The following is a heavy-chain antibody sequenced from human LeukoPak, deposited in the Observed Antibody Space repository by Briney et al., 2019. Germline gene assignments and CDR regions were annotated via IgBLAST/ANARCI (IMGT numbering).Heavy chain of an antibody. J-gene: IGHJ6*02. V-gene: IGHV4-34*01. CDR3: ATRRRYAYYYYGMDV. CDR2: INHSGST. Sequence: SETLSLTCAVYGGSFSGYYWSWIRQPPEKGLEWIGEINHSGSTNYNPSLKSRVTISVDTSKNQFSLKLSSVTAADTAVYYCATRRRYAYYYYGMDVWGQGTTVTVSS. D-gene: IGHD1-1*01. CDR1: GGSFSGYY.